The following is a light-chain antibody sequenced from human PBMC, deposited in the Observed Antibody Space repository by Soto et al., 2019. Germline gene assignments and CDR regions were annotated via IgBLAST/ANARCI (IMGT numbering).Light chain of an antibody. J-gene: IGKJ1*01. Sequence: EIVMTQSPSTLSLSPGERATLSCRASQSVSSSLAWYQQKPGKAPRLLIYGASSRATGVPDRVRGSGAGTDFTLTISRLEPEDLAVYYGQQAGSLPLTFGEGTKVEIK. CDR3: QQAGSLPLT. CDR2: GAS. CDR1: QSVSSS. V-gene: IGKV3-20*01.